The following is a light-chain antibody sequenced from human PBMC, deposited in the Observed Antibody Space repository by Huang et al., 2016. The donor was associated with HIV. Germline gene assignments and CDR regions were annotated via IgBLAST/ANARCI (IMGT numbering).Light chain of an antibody. V-gene: IGKV1-39*01. CDR1: QSISNY. CDR3: QQNYGSPFT. J-gene: IGKJ4*01. CDR2: GAS. Sequence: IQMTQSPSSLSASVGDRVNITCRAGQSISNYLSWYQQRPGKAPKLLVYGASRLQSGVPSRFSGSGSGTDFTLTISSLQPEDFATYYCQQNYGSPFTFGGGTKVDIK.